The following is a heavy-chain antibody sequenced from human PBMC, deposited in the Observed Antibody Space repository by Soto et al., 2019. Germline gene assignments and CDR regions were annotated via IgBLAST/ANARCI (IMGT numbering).Heavy chain of an antibody. CDR2: IYYSGST. J-gene: IGHJ6*03. V-gene: IGHV4-59*01. CDR1: GGSISSYY. Sequence: SETLSLTCTVSGGSISSYYWSWIRQPPGKGLEWIGYIYYSGSTNYNPSLKSRVTISVDTSKNQFSLKLSSVTAADTAVYYCARKVGQLVFPYYYYYMDVWGKGTTVTVSS. CDR3: ARKVGQLVFPYYYYYMDV. D-gene: IGHD6-6*01.